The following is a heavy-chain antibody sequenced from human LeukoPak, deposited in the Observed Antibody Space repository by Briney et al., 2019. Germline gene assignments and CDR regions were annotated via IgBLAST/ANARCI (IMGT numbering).Heavy chain of an antibody. Sequence: GGSLRLSCAASGFTFSSYSMNWVCQAPGKGLEWVSSISSSSTYIYYADSVKGRFTISRDNSKNTLFLQMNSLRAEDTAVYYCAKPVIYGSEQTDYWGQGTLVTVSS. D-gene: IGHD3-10*01. CDR2: ISSSSTYI. J-gene: IGHJ4*02. CDR1: GFTFSSYS. V-gene: IGHV3-21*04. CDR3: AKPVIYGSEQTDY.